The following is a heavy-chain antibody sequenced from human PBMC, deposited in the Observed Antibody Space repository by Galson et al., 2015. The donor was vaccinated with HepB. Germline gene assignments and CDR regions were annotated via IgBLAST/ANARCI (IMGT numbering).Heavy chain of an antibody. CDR3: AHSRPGYCSGGSCYLVSYFDY. CDR1: GFSLSTRGVG. J-gene: IGHJ4*02. D-gene: IGHD2-15*01. Sequence: PALVKPTQPLTLTCTFSGFSLSTRGVGVGWIRQPPGKALEWLALIYWNDDKRYSPSLKSRLTITKDTSKNQVVLTMTNMDPVDTATYYCAHSRPGYCSGGSCYLVSYFDYWGQGTLVTVSS. CDR2: IYWNDDK. V-gene: IGHV2-5*01.